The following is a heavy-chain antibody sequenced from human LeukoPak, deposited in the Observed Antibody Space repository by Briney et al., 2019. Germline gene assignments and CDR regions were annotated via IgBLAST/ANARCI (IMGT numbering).Heavy chain of an antibody. Sequence: ASVKVSCKASGYTFTSYDINWVRQATGQGLEWMGWMNPNSGNTGYAQKLQGRVTMTRNTSISTAYMELSSLTSEDTAVYYCARRIAAAGVGIVYWGQGTLVTVSS. V-gene: IGHV1-8*01. CDR2: MNPNSGNT. D-gene: IGHD6-13*01. CDR1: GYTFTSYD. J-gene: IGHJ4*02. CDR3: ARRIAAAGVGIVY.